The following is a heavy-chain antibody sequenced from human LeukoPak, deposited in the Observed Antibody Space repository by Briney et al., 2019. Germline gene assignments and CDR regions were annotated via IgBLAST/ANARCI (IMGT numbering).Heavy chain of an antibody. CDR1: GYTFTVYY. Sequence: ASVNVSCKASGYTFTVYYMHWVRQAPGQGLEWMGWINPNSGGTNYAQKFQGRVTMTRDTSISTAYMELSRLRSDDTAVYYCARDFGVRYFDWLKAPYYYYYMDVWGKGTTVTISS. CDR2: INPNSGGT. D-gene: IGHD3-9*01. J-gene: IGHJ6*03. CDR3: ARDFGVRYFDWLKAPYYYYYMDV. V-gene: IGHV1-2*02.